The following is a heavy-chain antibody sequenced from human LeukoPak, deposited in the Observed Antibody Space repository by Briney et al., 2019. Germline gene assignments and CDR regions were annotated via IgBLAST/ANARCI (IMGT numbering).Heavy chain of an antibody. J-gene: IGHJ2*01. CDR3: ATNLWSRGGDYWYFDL. D-gene: IGHD3-10*01. Sequence: GSSVKVSCKASGGTFSTSAISWVRQAPGQGLEWMGGIVPIFATANYAQKYQGRVTLSPDESTSTAYMDLSSLRSEDTALYYCATNLWSRGGDYWYFDLWGRGTLVTVSS. CDR2: IVPIFATA. CDR1: GGTFSTSA. V-gene: IGHV1-69*01.